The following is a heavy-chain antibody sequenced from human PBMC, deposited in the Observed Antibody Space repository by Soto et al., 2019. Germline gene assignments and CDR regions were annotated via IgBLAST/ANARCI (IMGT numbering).Heavy chain of an antibody. Sequence: SETLSLTCTVSSGSISSSNYYWGWIRQSPGKGLEWIVSIYYTGSTYYNPSLKSRVTVSVDTSNNQFSLKLISVTAADTAVYYCARHYYGSGSYYNWFDPWGQGTLVTVS. CDR1: SGSISSSNYY. V-gene: IGHV4-39*01. CDR2: IYYTGST. CDR3: ARHYYGSGSYYNWFDP. D-gene: IGHD3-10*01. J-gene: IGHJ5*02.